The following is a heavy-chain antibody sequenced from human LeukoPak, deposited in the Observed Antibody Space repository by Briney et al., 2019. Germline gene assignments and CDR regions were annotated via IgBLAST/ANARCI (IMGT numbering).Heavy chain of an antibody. CDR1: GFTFSDYS. CDR3: ARDAACSSSSNSNWFDP. J-gene: IGHJ5*02. V-gene: IGHV3-48*01. Sequence: GGSLRLSCGASGFTFSDYSMNWVRQAPGKGLEWISYVSSRSSIKYYAASVKGRFTISRDNAKYSLYLQMNSLRAEDTAVYYCARDAACSSSSNSNWFDPWGQGTRVTVSS. D-gene: IGHD6-6*01. CDR2: VSSRSSIK.